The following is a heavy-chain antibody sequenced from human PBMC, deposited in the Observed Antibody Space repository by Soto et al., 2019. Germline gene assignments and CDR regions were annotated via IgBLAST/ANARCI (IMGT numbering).Heavy chain of an antibody. J-gene: IGHJ4*02. CDR2: ISGYDRNT. V-gene: IGHV1-18*04. CDR3: ARDSPKGAAAGLFDS. Sequence: ASVKVSCKASGYTLTGYYIHWVRQAPGQGLEWMGWISGYDRNTNYAQKLQGRVTMTTDTSTSTAYLEVRSLTSDDTAVYYCARDSPKGAAAGLFDSWGQGTLVTVSS. D-gene: IGHD6-13*01. CDR1: GYTLTGYY.